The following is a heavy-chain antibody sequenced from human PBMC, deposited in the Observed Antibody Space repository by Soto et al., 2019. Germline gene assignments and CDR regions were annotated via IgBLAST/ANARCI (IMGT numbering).Heavy chain of an antibody. Sequence: GASVKVSCKASGYTFTSYGISWVRQAPGQGLEWMGWISAYNGNTNYAQKLQGRVTMTTDTSTSTAYMELRSLRSDDTAVYYCARAGRGWLQLAYFDYWGQGTLVTVSS. D-gene: IGHD5-12*01. CDR3: ARAGRGWLQLAYFDY. CDR2: ISAYNGNT. J-gene: IGHJ4*02. CDR1: GYTFTSYG. V-gene: IGHV1-18*01.